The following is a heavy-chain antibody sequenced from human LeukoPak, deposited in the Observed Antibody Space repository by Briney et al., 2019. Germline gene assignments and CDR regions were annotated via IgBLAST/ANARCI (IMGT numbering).Heavy chain of an antibody. CDR1: GYTFSSYD. CDR3: ARVSMVRGAAPYNWFDP. CDR2: MNPNSGNT. D-gene: IGHD3-10*01. V-gene: IGHV1-8*01. Sequence: ASVKVSCKASGYTFSSYDTNWVRQATGQGLEWMGWMNPNSGNTGYAQKFQGRVTMTRNTSISTAYMELSSLRSEDTAVYYCARVSMVRGAAPYNWFDPWGQGTLVTVSS. J-gene: IGHJ5*02.